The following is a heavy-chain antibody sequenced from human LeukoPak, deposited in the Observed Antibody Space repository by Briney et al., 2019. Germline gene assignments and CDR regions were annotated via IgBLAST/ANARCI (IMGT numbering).Heavy chain of an antibody. Sequence: KPSETLSLTCTVSGGSISSSTYYWGWIRQPPGKGLEWIGSIYYSGSTYYNPSLASRVTISVDTSKNQFSLKLSSVTAADTAVYYCAREIAVVNIHDAFDIWGQGTMVTVSS. CDR1: GGSISSSTYY. J-gene: IGHJ3*02. V-gene: IGHV4-39*07. CDR3: AREIAVVNIHDAFDI. D-gene: IGHD6-19*01. CDR2: IYYSGST.